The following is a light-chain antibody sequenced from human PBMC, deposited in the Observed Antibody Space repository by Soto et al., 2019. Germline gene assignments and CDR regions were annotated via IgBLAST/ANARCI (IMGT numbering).Light chain of an antibody. V-gene: IGKV1-39*02. CDR2: AAS. Sequence: IWMTQSPSLLSASQGDRVTISCRASQSISNQLNWYQQKPGKAPKLLIFAASSLQSGVPSRFSGSGSGTEFTLTISGLQPDDFATYYCRQYHTWWTFGQGTKVDIK. CDR1: QSISNQ. J-gene: IGKJ1*01. CDR3: RQYHTWWT.